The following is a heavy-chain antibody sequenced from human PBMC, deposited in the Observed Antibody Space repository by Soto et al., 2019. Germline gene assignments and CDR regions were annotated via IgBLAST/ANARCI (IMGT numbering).Heavy chain of an antibody. CDR3: AKDRYYDSSGYLPPYYYYYGXDV. V-gene: IGHV3-30*18. J-gene: IGHJ6*02. Sequence: GGYLRLSCAASGFTFSSYGMHWVRQAPGKGLEWVAVISYDGSNKYYADSVKGRFTISRDNSKNTLYLQMNSLRAEDTAVYYCAKDRYYDSSGYLPPYYYYYGXDVWGQGTTVTVSS. CDR1: GFTFSSYG. D-gene: IGHD3-22*01. CDR2: ISYDGSNK.